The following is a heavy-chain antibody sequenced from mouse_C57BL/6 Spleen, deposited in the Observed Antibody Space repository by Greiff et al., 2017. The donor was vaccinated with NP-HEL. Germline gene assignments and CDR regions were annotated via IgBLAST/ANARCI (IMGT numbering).Heavy chain of an antibody. V-gene: IGHV1-50*01. CDR2: IDPSDSYT. J-gene: IGHJ2*01. D-gene: IGHD1-1*01. CDR3: APSFTTGDY. Sequence: QVQLQQPGAELVKPGASVKLSCPGQGLEWIGEIDPSDSYTNYNQKFKGKATLTVDTSSSTAYMQLSSLTFADSAVYYCAPSFTTGDYWGQGTTLTVSS.